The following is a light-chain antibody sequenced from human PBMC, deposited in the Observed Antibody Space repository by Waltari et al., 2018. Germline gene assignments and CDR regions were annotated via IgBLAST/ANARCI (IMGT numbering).Light chain of an antibody. V-gene: IGLV2-14*01. CDR2: DVS. Sequence: QSAPTQPPSVSGSPGQSVTISCTGTNSDVGVYNYVSWYRQDPGKAPKLMIYDVSHRPSGVSDRFSGSKSGNTASLTISGLQAEDEADYYCCSYTTSNTWVFGGGTRLTVL. CDR3: CSYTTSNTWV. J-gene: IGLJ3*02. CDR1: NSDVGVYNY.